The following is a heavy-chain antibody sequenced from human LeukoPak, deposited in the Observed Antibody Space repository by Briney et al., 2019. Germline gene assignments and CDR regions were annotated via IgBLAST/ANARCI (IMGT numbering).Heavy chain of an antibody. CDR2: IDYSGST. Sequence: PSGTLSLTCTVSGGSISSYYWSWIRQPPGKGLERIGYIDYSGSTNYNPSLKSRVTISVDTSKNQFSLKLSSVTAADTAVYYCARERGDFRFVDIWGQGKMVTVSS. CDR1: GGSISSYY. J-gene: IGHJ3*02. D-gene: IGHD3-16*01. CDR3: ARERGDFRFVDI. V-gene: IGHV4-59*01.